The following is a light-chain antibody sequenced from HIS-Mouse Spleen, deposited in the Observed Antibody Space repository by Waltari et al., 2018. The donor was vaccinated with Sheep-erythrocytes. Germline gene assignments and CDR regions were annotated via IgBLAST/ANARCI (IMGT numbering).Light chain of an antibody. CDR2: EGS. Sequence: QSALTQPASVSGSPGQSITISCTGTSSDVGSYNLFSPYQQHPGKAPKLMIYEGSKRPSGVSNRFSGSKSGNTASLTISGLQAEDEADYYCCSYAGSSTPWVFGGGTKLTVL. J-gene: IGLJ3*02. CDR3: CSYAGSSTPWV. V-gene: IGLV2-23*01. CDR1: SSDVGSYNL.